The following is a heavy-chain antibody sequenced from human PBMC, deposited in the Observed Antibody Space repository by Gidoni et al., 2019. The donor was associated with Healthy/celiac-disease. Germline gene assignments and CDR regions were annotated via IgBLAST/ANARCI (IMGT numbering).Heavy chain of an antibody. CDR3: ARQGGYCSGGSCPYFYYTMDV. D-gene: IGHD2-15*01. Sequence: EVQLVQSGAEVKKPGESLKISCKGSGYSFTSYWIGWVRQMPGKGLEWMGTIYPGDSDTRYSPSFQGQVTISADKSISTAYLQWSRLKASDTAMYYCARQGGYCSGGSCPYFYYTMDVWGQGTTVTVSS. J-gene: IGHJ6*02. V-gene: IGHV5-51*01. CDR2: IYPGDSDT. CDR1: GYSFTSYW.